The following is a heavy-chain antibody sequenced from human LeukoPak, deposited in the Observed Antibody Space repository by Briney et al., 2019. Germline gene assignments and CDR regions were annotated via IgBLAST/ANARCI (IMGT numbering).Heavy chain of an antibody. CDR1: GGSISSSSYY. CDR2: IYYSGST. CDR3: ARQGCSSTSCYAYFDY. Sequence: SETLSLTCTVPGGSISSSSYYWGWIRQPPGKGLEWIGSIYYSGSTYYNPSLKSRVTISVDTSKNQFSLKLSSVTAADTAVYYCARQGCSSTSCYAYFDYWGQGTLVTVSS. V-gene: IGHV4-39*01. J-gene: IGHJ4*02. D-gene: IGHD2-2*01.